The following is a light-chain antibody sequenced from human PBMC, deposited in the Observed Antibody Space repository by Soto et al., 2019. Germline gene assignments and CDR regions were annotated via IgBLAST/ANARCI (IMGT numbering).Light chain of an antibody. CDR1: QSISSW. Sequence: DIQMTQSPSTLSASVGDRVTITCRASQSISSWLAWYQQTAGKAPKLLFYDASSMESGVPSRFAASGSGTEFTLTISSLQPDDFATYYCQQNHSFPYTFGQGTKLDIK. CDR2: DAS. V-gene: IGKV1-5*01. CDR3: QQNHSFPYT. J-gene: IGKJ2*01.